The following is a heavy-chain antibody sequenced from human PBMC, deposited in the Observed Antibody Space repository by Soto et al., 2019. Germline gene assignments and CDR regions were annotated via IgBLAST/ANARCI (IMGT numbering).Heavy chain of an antibody. J-gene: IGHJ4*02. CDR1: GFTFSNYA. Sequence: EVLLLDSGGGLVQPGGSLRLSCAASGFTFSNYAMTWVRQAPGKGPEWISTVNNGGGGTYYADSVKGRFTISRDKSKNTLYLQVSSVRAEDTAVYYCAKERLRRGIDYWGQGSLVTVSS. CDR2: VNNGGGGT. CDR3: AKERLRRGIDY. V-gene: IGHV3-23*01.